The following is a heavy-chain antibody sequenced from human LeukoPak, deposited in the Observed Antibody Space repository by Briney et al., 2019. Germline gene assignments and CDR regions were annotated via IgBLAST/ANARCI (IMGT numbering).Heavy chain of an antibody. D-gene: IGHD3-10*01. J-gene: IGHJ5*02. CDR3: ARDLVYYYGSGSYGGGYWFDP. Sequence: SESLSLTCSVSHGSIVTPNYFWGWIRQPPGKGLEFVASVQYSGFGYKSPSIRSRVAVSTDTSKNQFSLRLESVTAADTAVYYCARDLVYYYGSGSYGGGYWFDPWGQGTLVTVSS. CDR2: VQYSGFG. V-gene: IGHV4-39*07. CDR1: HGSIVTPNYF.